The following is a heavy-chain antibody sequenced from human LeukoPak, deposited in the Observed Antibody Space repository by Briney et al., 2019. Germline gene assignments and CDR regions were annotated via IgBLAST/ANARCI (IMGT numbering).Heavy chain of an antibody. V-gene: IGHV3-64*01. CDR3: ARIAAAGTSDY. CDR1: GFTVSSNY. D-gene: IGHD6-13*01. Sequence: QSGGSLRLSCAASGFTVSSNYMSWVRQAPGKGLEYVSAISSNGGSTYYANSVKGRFTISRDNSKNTLYLQMGSLRAEDMAVYYCARIAAAGTSDYWGQGTLVTVSS. CDR2: ISSNGGST. J-gene: IGHJ4*02.